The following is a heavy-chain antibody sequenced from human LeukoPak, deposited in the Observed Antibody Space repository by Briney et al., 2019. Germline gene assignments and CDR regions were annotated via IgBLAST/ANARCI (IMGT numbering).Heavy chain of an antibody. CDR1: GGSFGGYY. CDR2: INHSGST. J-gene: IGHJ5*02. CDR3: ARVINGWYIRFDP. V-gene: IGHV4-34*01. D-gene: IGHD6-19*01. Sequence: SETLSLTCAVYGGSFGGYYWSWIRQPPGKGLEWIGEINHSGSTNYNSSLKSRVTISVDTSKNQFSLKLSSVTAADTAVYYCARVINGWYIRFDPWGQGTLVTLSS.